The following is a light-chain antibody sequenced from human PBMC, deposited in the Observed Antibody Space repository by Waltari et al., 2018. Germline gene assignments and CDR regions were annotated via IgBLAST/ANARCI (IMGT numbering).Light chain of an antibody. CDR3: QHLSSYPPIT. V-gene: IGKV1-9*01. Sequence: DIQLTQSPSFLSASVGDRVTITCRASQGISNYLAWYQQKPGKAPKFLIYLASTLQSGVPSRFSGSGSGTEFTLTINSLQPEDFATYYCQHLSSYPPITFGQGTRLEIK. CDR1: QGISNY. J-gene: IGKJ5*01. CDR2: LAS.